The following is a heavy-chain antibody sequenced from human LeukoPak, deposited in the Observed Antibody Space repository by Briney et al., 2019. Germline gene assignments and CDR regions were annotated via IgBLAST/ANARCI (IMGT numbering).Heavy chain of an antibody. V-gene: IGHV3-23*01. Sequence: QPGGSLRLSCAASGFTFSRYAMSWVRQAPGKGLEGVSSFSGSDGSSDYADSVKGRFTISRDNSKNTLYLQMNSLRAEDTAIYYCVKGGYSSSRGYFDYWGQGTLVTVSS. J-gene: IGHJ4*02. D-gene: IGHD6-13*01. CDR2: FSGSDGSS. CDR1: GFTFSRYA. CDR3: VKGGYSSSRGYFDY.